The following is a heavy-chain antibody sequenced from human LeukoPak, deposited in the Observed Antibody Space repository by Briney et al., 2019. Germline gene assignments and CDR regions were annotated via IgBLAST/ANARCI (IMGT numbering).Heavy chain of an antibody. Sequence: SETLSLTCTVSGGSISSGGYYWSWIRQPAGKGLEWIGRIYTSGSTNYNPSLKSRATMSVDTSKNQFSLKLSSVTAADTAVYYCARDCSSTSCYLDAFDIWGQGTMVTVSS. CDR2: IYTSGST. CDR1: GGSISSGGYY. V-gene: IGHV4-61*02. J-gene: IGHJ3*02. CDR3: ARDCSSTSCYLDAFDI. D-gene: IGHD2-2*01.